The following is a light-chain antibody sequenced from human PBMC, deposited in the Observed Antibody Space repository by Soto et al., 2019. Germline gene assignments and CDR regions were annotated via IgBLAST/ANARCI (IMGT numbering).Light chain of an antibody. CDR1: SSDVGYYNY. Sequence: QSVLTQPASVFGSPGQSITISCTGTSSDVGYYNYVSWYQQHPGKAPKLMIYDVSHRPSGVSNRFSGSKSGNTASLTISGLQAEDEADYYCSSYTTSSSVVFGGGTKLTVL. J-gene: IGLJ2*01. CDR2: DVS. CDR3: SSYTTSSSVV. V-gene: IGLV2-14*01.